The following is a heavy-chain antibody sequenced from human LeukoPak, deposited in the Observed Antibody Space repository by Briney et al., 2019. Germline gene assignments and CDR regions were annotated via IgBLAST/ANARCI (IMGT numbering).Heavy chain of an antibody. J-gene: IGHJ4*02. Sequence: GGSLRLSCEGSGFMFGNHGLIWVRQAPGKGLDWLSFIGPSGVTRLYANSVKGRFTISRDNSKNTLYLQMNSLRAEDTALYYCAKDRSDTAMVYVIDYWGQGTLVTVSS. D-gene: IGHD5-18*01. CDR3: AKDRSDTAMVYVIDY. CDR1: GFMFGNHG. V-gene: IGHV3-23*01. CDR2: IGPSGVTR.